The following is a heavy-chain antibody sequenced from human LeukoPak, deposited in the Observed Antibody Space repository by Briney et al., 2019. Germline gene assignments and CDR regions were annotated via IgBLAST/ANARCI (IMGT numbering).Heavy chain of an antibody. CDR3: ARALGYSYGYAVDY. V-gene: IGHV3-48*01. Sequence: GGSLRLSCAASGFIFSNYNMNWVRQTPGKGLEWLSYISSSSGTIYYADSVKGRFTISGDNAKNSLYLQMNSLRAEDTAVYYCARALGYSYGYAVDYWGQGTLVIVSS. J-gene: IGHJ4*02. CDR1: GFIFSNYN. D-gene: IGHD5-18*01. CDR2: ISSSSGTI.